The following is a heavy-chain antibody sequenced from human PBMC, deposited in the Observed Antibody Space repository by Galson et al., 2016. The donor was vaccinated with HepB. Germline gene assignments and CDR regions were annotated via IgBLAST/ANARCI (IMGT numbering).Heavy chain of an antibody. Sequence: LSLTCTVSGGSISRSSFFWGWIRQPPGKGLEWIGTIYYSGSTYYNPSLKSRVTISVDTSKNQFSLKLSSVTAADTAVYYCARQYGEYDWFDPWGQGTLVTVSS. D-gene: IGHD4-17*01. CDR3: ARQYGEYDWFDP. V-gene: IGHV4-39*01. CDR1: GGSISRSSFF. J-gene: IGHJ5*02. CDR2: IYYSGST.